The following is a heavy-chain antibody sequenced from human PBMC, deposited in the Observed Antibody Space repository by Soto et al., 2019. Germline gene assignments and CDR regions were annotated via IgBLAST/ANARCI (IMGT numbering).Heavy chain of an antibody. CDR3: AKGAEGYVVSSLDS. D-gene: IGHD5-12*01. CDR2: ITGTASST. V-gene: IGHV3-23*01. Sequence: SGGGFVQPGGSLRLSCAASGFRFSDFAMTWVRQAPGRGLEWVSAITGTASSTYYADSVKGRFTISRDNSKNTLYLQINSLRAEDTAIYYCAKGAEGYVVSSLDSWGQGTLVTVSS. CDR1: GFRFSDFA. J-gene: IGHJ4*02.